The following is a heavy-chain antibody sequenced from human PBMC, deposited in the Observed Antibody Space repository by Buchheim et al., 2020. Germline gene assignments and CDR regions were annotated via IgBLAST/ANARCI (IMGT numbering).Heavy chain of an antibody. Sequence: QVQLVESGGGLVKPGGSLRLSCAASGFSFSDYYMSWIRQAPGKGLEWVSYISSSSININYADSVKGRFTISRDNAKNSLYLQMDSLRAKDTSVYYCARMGLVVYCSGGACAPGSWGQGT. CDR3: ARMGLVVYCSGGACAPGS. V-gene: IGHV3-11*06. CDR2: ISSSSINI. CDR1: GFSFSDYY. D-gene: IGHD2-15*01. J-gene: IGHJ5*02.